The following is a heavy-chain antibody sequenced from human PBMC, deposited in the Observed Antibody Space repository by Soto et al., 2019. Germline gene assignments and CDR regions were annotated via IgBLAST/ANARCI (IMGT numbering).Heavy chain of an antibody. Sequence: QVQLVQSGAEVRKPGASVRLSCKASGYTLTRFYLHWVRQAPGQGLEWMGIINTRGGTTAYAQKFRGRLTVTRDPTPSTVYMELSNLRSEDTAIYYCARGPDDSDVPRWDYWGQGTRVTVSS. CDR2: INTRGGTT. CDR3: ARGPDDSDVPRWDY. J-gene: IGHJ4*02. D-gene: IGHD4-17*01. V-gene: IGHV1-46*01. CDR1: GYTLTRFY.